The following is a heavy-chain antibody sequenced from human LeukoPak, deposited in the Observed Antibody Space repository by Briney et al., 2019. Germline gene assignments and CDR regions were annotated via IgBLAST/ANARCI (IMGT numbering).Heavy chain of an antibody. V-gene: IGHV4-28*05. CDR1: GDSISRSDW. CDR2: IYYSGRI. Sequence: PSETLSLTCAVSGDSISRSDWRAWIRQPPGKGLEWLGNIYYSGRIYHNPSLQTRVIMSVDSSKNQFSLRLASVTAVDTAVYYCAKTRIGTYYGDSFDVWGPGILVTVSS. D-gene: IGHD1-26*01. J-gene: IGHJ3*01. CDR3: AKTRIGTYYGDSFDV.